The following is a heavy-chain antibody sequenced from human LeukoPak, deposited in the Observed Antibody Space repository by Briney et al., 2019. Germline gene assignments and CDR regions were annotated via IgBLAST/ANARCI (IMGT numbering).Heavy chain of an antibody. D-gene: IGHD2-15*01. CDR1: GGSFSGYY. CDR2: INHSGST. CDR3: ARXRSYCSGGSCYSRGLQH. Sequence: SETLSLTCAVYGGSFSGYYWSWIRQPPGKGLEWIGEINHSGSTNYNPSLKSRVTISVDTSKNQFSLKLSSVTAADTAVYYCARXRSYCSGGSCYSRGLQHWGQGTLVTVSS. V-gene: IGHV4-34*01. J-gene: IGHJ1*01.